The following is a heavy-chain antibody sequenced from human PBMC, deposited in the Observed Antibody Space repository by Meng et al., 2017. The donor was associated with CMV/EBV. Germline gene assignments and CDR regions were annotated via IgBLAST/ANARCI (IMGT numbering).Heavy chain of an antibody. J-gene: IGHJ4*02. Sequence: QVRLQVWRTGRVKPAESLSLTCTVSVGAINSYYWSWIREPAGKGLEWIGRIYTSGSTNYNPSLKSRVPMSVDTSKNQFSLKLSSVTAADTAVYYCARGSYYRYVIDYWGQGTLVTVSS. V-gene: IGHV4-4*07. CDR1: VGAINSYY. CDR2: IYTSGST. CDR3: ARGSYYRYVIDY. D-gene: IGHD2-21*01.